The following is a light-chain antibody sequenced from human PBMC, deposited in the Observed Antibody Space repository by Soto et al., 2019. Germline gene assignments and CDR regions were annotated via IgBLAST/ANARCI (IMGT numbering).Light chain of an antibody. CDR3: MQTLQTPT. J-gene: IGKJ3*01. Sequence: DIVMTQSPLSLPVTPGEPASISCRSSQSLLHSNGYNYLDWYLQKPGQSPQLLISLASNRASGVPDRVSGSGSGTDFTLKISRVEAEDVGVYYCMQTLQTPTFGPGTKVEIK. CDR1: QSLLHSNGYNY. V-gene: IGKV2-28*01. CDR2: LAS.